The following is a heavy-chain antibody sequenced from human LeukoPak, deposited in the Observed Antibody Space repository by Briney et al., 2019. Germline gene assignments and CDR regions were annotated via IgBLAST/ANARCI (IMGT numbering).Heavy chain of an antibody. V-gene: IGHV1-2*02. Sequence: ASVKVSCKASGYTFTSYAMNWVRQAPGQGLEWMGWINPNSGGTNYAQKFQGRVTMTRDTSISTAYMELSRLRSDDTAVYYCARVLSYYDSSGYYPNWFDPWGQGTLVTVSS. CDR3: ARVLSYYDSSGYYPNWFDP. J-gene: IGHJ5*02. CDR1: GYTFTSYA. CDR2: INPNSGGT. D-gene: IGHD3-22*01.